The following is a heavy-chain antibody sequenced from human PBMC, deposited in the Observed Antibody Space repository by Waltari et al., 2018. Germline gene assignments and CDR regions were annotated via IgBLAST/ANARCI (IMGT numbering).Heavy chain of an antibody. CDR3: ARSSGYDVFEI. CDR1: GFTFGTYS. V-gene: IGHV3-48*04. J-gene: IGHJ3*02. D-gene: IGHD3-22*01. CDR2: SSNTAATI. Sequence: EVELAESGGGLVRPGGSLRLSCAGSGFTFGTYSVNWVRQAPGKGLDWVSYSSNTAATIFYADSVKGRFTISRDNAENSVYLQMHSLRAEDTAVYYCARSSGYDVFEIWGQGTMVTVSS.